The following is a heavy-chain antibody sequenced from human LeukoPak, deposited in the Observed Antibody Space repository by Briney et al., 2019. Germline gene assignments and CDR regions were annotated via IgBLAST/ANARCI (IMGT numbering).Heavy chain of an antibody. V-gene: IGHV4-31*03. Sequence: SQTLSLTCTVSSGSISSGTYYWSWIRQHPGKGLEWIGYIHSSGSTYYNPSLKSRVTISEDTSKNTFSLKLSSVTAADTAVYYCARAFSGHYAWLDYWGQGTLVTVSS. CDR1: SGSISSGTYY. CDR3: ARAFSGHYAWLDY. J-gene: IGHJ4*02. D-gene: IGHD4-17*01. CDR2: IHSSGST.